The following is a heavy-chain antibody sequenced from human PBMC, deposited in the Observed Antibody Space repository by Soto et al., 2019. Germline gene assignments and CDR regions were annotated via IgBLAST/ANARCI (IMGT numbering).Heavy chain of an antibody. D-gene: IGHD2-21*02. CDR3: EKRDVPNSKSNAYFYDH. CDR1: GFPFAPST. CDR2: ISVSVGST. J-gene: IGHJ4*02. V-gene: IGHV3-23*01. Sequence: GGSLRLSCGVSGFPFAPSTMSWVRQAPGKGLEWVSTISVSVGSTYCAYSVQGRFTVSSDISDNKLFLRMTSLTADDTAVYFCEKRDVPNSKSNAYFYDHWGRGVLVTVSS.